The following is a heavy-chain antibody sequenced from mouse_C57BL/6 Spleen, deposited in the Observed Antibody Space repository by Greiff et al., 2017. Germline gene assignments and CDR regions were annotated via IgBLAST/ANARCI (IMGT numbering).Heavy chain of an antibody. Sequence: VQLQQSGAELVRPGASVKLSCTASGFNIKDDYMHWVKQRPEQGLEWIGWIDPENGDTEYASKFQGKATITADTSSNTAYLQLSSLTSEDTAVYYCTTRYSNHLAWFAYWGQGTLVTVSA. J-gene: IGHJ3*01. CDR3: TTRYSNHLAWFAY. D-gene: IGHD2-5*01. CDR1: GFNIKDDY. V-gene: IGHV14-4*01. CDR2: IDPENGDT.